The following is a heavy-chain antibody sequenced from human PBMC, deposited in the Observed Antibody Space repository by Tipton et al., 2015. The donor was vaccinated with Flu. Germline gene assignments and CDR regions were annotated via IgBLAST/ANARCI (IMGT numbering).Heavy chain of an antibody. Sequence: SLRLSCAASGFTFSSYSMNWVRQAPGKGLEWVSSISSSSSYIYYADSVKGRFTISRDNAKNSLYLQMNSLRAEDTAVHYCARVGYDILTGYYDYWGQGTLVTVSS. CDR2: ISSSSSYI. D-gene: IGHD3-9*01. CDR1: GFTFSSYS. J-gene: IGHJ4*02. CDR3: ARVGYDILTGYYDY. V-gene: IGHV3-21*01.